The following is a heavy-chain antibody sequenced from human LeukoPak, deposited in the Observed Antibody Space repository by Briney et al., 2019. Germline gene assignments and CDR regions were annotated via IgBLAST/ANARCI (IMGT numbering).Heavy chain of an antibody. V-gene: IGHV3-30*02. J-gene: IGHJ4*02. CDR1: GFTFSGYG. CDR2: IQYDGNNK. Sequence: PGGSLRLSCAPSGFTFSGYGMHWVRQAPGKGLEWVSFIQYDGNNKYYTDSVKGRFTISRDDSKNTLYLQMSSLRAEDAAVYYCAKDGVIAGDRWGQGTLVTVSS. CDR3: AKDGVIAGDR. D-gene: IGHD3-16*02.